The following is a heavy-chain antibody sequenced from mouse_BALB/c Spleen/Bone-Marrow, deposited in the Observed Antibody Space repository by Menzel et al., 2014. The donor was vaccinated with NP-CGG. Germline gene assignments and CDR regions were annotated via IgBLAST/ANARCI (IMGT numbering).Heavy chain of an antibody. V-gene: IGHV14-3*02. D-gene: IGHD1-1*01. J-gene: IGHJ4*01. CDR2: IDPANGNT. Sequence: EVQLQKSGAELVKPGASVKLSCTASGFNIKDTYMHWVKQRPEQGLEWIGRIDPANGNTKYDPKFQGRATVTADTSSSTAYLQLSSLTSEDTAVHYCARYYYRTMDYWGQGTSVTASS. CDR1: GFNIKDTY. CDR3: ARYYYRTMDY.